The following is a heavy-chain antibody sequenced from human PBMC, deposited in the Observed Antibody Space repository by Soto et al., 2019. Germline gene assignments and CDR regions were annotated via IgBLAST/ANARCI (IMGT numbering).Heavy chain of an antibody. J-gene: IGHJ4*02. CDR1: GYTFTSYY. Sequence: VASVKVSCKASGYTFTSYYMHWVRQAPGQGLEWMGIINPSGGSTSYAQKFRGRVTMTRDTSTSTVYVELSSLRSEDTAVYYCARDHGSWYIDYWGQGTLVTVSS. V-gene: IGHV1-46*01. CDR2: INPSGGST. D-gene: IGHD6-13*01. CDR3: ARDHGSWYIDY.